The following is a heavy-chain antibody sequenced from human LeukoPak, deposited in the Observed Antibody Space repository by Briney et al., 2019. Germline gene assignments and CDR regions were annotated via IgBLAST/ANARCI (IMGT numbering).Heavy chain of an antibody. CDR2: FDPEDGET. CDR1: GYTLTELS. D-gene: IGHD6-19*01. V-gene: IGHV1-24*01. J-gene: IGHJ4*02. CDR3: ATAGPAVAGAYYFDY. Sequence: GASVKVSCKVSGYTLTELSMHWVRQAPGKGLEWMGGFDPEDGETIYAQKFQGRVTMTEDTSTDTAYMELSSLRSEDTAVYYCATAGPAVAGAYYFDYWGRGTLVTVSS.